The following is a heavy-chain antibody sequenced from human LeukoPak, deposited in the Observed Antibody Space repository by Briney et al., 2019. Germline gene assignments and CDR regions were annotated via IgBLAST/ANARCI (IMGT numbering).Heavy chain of an antibody. CDR2: ISQNGST. CDR1: GDSVSSISYY. CDR3: AKVSNGWPYFFDS. V-gene: IGHV4-61*01. Sequence: KPSETLSLTCTVSGDSVSSISYYWPWVRQAGGKGLEWIGHISQNGSTNYFPSLETRLTISLDTSKNQFSLKLSSVTAADTAVYSCAKVSNGWPYFFDSWGQGVQVTVSS. J-gene: IGHJ4*02. D-gene: IGHD6-19*01.